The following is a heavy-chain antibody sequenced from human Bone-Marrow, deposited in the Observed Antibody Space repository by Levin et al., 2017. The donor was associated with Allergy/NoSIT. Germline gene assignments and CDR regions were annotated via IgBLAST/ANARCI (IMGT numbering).Heavy chain of an antibody. CDR1: GFTFSSYS. V-gene: IGHV3-48*04. D-gene: IGHD6-13*01. CDR3: ARDVGSPY. J-gene: IGHJ4*02. CDR2: ISSSGSII. Sequence: PGGSLRLSCVASGFTFSSYSINWVRQTPGKGLEWVSYISSSGSIIYYADSVKGRFTISRDNAKNSLYMQMNSLRVEDTAVYYCARDVGSPYWGQGTLVTVSS.